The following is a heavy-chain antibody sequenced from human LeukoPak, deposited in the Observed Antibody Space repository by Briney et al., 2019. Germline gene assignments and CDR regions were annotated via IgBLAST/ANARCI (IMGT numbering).Heavy chain of an antibody. CDR2: FYHSGFT. CDR3: ARSRGSGSYYTGWFDP. Sequence: SETLSLTCTVAGYSISSGYYWGWIRQPPGKGLEWIGNFYHSGFTYYNPSLKSRVTISVDTSKNQFSLKLSSVTAADTAVYYCARSRGSGSYYTGWFDPWGQGTLVTVSS. J-gene: IGHJ5*02. V-gene: IGHV4-38-2*02. D-gene: IGHD3-10*01. CDR1: GYSISSGYY.